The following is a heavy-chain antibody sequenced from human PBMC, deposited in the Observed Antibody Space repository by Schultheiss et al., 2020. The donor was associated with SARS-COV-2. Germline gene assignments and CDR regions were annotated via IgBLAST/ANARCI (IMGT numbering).Heavy chain of an antibody. CDR1: GGSVSSGSYY. V-gene: IGHV4-39*01. CDR3: ARAVGYDFWSGYSAFDY. CDR2: IYYSGST. Sequence: SETLSLTCTVSGGSVSSGSYYWGWIRQPPGKGLEWIGYIYYSGSTYYNPSLKSRVTISVDTSKNQFSLKLSSVTAADTAVYYCARAVGYDFWSGYSAFDYWGQGTLVTVSS. D-gene: IGHD3-3*01. J-gene: IGHJ4*02.